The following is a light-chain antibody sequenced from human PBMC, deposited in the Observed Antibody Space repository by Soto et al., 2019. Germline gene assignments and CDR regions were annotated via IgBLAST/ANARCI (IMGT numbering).Light chain of an antibody. J-gene: IGKJ5*01. CDR3: QQYGSSPSIT. CDR1: QSVSSSY. Sequence: IVLTPSPCTRSLSPGERATLSCRARQSVSSSYLAWYQQKPGQAPRLLIYGASSRATGIPDRFSGSGSGTDFTLTISRLEPEDFAVYYCQQYGSSPSITFGQGTRLEIK. CDR2: GAS. V-gene: IGKV3-20*01.